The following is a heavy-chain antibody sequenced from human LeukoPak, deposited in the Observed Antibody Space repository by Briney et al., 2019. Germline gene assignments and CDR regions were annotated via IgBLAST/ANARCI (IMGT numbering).Heavy chain of an antibody. CDR1: GFTFSVYG. CDR3: TSEPDIVGPSY. J-gene: IGHJ4*02. Sequence: PGGSLRLSCAASGFTFSVYGMSWVRQAPGKGLKWVGRIKSKTDGATTDYAAPVKGRFTISRDDSKSTLYLQMNSLKTEDTAVYYCTSEPDIVGPSYWGQGTLVTVSS. CDR2: IKSKTDGATT. D-gene: IGHD5-12*01. V-gene: IGHV3-15*01.